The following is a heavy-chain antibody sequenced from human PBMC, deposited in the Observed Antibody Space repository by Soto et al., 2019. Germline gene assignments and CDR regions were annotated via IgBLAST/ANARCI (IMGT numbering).Heavy chain of an antibody. D-gene: IGHD4-4*01. V-gene: IGHV1-69*13. CDR1: GGTSSNYV. J-gene: IGHJ4*02. CDR2: IIPIFGTP. CDR3: SRAGILTTPYYFDY. Sequence: SVKVSCKASGGTSSNYVISWVRQAPGQGHEWMGGIIPIFGTPIYAQKFQGRVTITADDSTSTAYLELSSLRTEDTALYYCSRAGILTTPYYFDYWGQGTLVTVSS.